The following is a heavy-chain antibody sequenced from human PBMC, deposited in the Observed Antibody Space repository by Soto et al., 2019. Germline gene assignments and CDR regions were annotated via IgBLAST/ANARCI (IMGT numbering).Heavy chain of an antibody. V-gene: IGHV4-59*01. CDR1: GGSISPYS. J-gene: IGHJ5*02. CDR2: VSHSGRT. Sequence: QVHLVESGPGLVKPSETLSLTCTISGGSISPYSWTWIRQSPGKGLEWIGHVSHSGRTFYTPSLKSRLTMSLDTSRSQFSLRLKSVSAADTAVYYCARLLGGYDDYGGWFAPWGQGTLVTVSS. D-gene: IGHD4-17*01. CDR3: ARLLGGYDDYGGWFAP.